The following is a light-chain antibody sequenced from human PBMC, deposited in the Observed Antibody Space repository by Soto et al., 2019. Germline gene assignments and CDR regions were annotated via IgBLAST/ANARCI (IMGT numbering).Light chain of an antibody. CDR3: AAWDDSLNAWV. Sequence: QSVVTQPLSASQTPGQGVTISCSGTRSNVGRNSVSWHHHVPGTAPKLLIYSHDQRPSGVPDRISGSRSGSSASLAISGLQPEDEGFYYCAAWDDSLNAWVFGGGTKLTVL. CDR1: RSNVGRNS. V-gene: IGLV1-44*01. J-gene: IGLJ3*02. CDR2: SHD.